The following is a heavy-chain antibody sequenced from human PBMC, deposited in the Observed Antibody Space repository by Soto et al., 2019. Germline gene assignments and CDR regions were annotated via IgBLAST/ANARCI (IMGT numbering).Heavy chain of an antibody. J-gene: IGHJ4*02. CDR2: MYYTGRT. D-gene: IGHD1-26*01. V-gene: IGHV4-39*01. CDR1: GGSISSSTYY. Sequence: QLHLQESGPGLVKPSETLSLTCPVSGGSISSSTYYWGWIRQPPGKGLEWIASMYYTGRTYYNPSLKSRVTIAVDTSKNKFYLKLSSVTAADTAVYYCARHWDYWGQGTLVTVSS. CDR3: ARHWDY.